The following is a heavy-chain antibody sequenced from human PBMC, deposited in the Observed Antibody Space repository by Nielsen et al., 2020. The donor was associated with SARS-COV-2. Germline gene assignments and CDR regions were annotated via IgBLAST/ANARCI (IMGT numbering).Heavy chain of an antibody. J-gene: IGHJ6*02. V-gene: IGHV1-2*06. CDR3: AIGYTGTTYYYYGMDV. D-gene: IGHD1-7*01. CDR1: GYTFTGYY. Sequence: ASVKVSCKASGYTFTGYYIHWVRQAPAQGLEWMGRINPNSGGTNYAQKFQGRVTMTRDTSISTAYMELSRLRSDDTAVYYCAIGYTGTTYYYYGMDVWGQGTTVTVSS. CDR2: INPNSGGT.